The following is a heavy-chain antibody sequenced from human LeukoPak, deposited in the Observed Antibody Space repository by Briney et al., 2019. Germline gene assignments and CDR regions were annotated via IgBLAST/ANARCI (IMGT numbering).Heavy chain of an antibody. Sequence: GGSLRLSCAASGFTFSSYGMHWVRQAPGKGLEWVAFIRYDGSNKYYADSVKGRFTISRDNSKNTLYLQMNSLRAEDTAVYYCAKDRSNTWYASFDYWGQGTLVTVSS. D-gene: IGHD6-13*01. V-gene: IGHV3-30*02. J-gene: IGHJ4*02. CDR2: IRYDGSNK. CDR3: AKDRSNTWYASFDY. CDR1: GFTFSSYG.